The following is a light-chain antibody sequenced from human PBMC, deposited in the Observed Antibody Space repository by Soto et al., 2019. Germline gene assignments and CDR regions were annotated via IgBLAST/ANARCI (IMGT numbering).Light chain of an antibody. CDR2: GAS. V-gene: IGKV1-6*01. CDR1: QNIDMY. J-gene: IGKJ1*01. CDR3: LQDINYPWT. Sequence: IQMTQSPSTLSASVCDTVTITCRASQNIDMYLNWYQQKPGKAPRVLISGASNLQSGVPSRFSGSGSGTDFTLAISSLQPEDSATYYCLQDINYPWTFGQGTKVDIK.